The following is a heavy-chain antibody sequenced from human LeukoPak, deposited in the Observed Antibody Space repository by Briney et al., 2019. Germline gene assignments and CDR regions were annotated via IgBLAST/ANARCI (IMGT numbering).Heavy chain of an antibody. V-gene: IGHV3-23*01. D-gene: IGHD3-16*02. CDR1: GFTFSSYA. CDR3: AITFGGVIAMGLDY. J-gene: IGHJ4*02. Sequence: PGGSLRLSCAASGFTFSSYAVSWVRQAPGKGLEWVSAISGSDGSTYYADSVKGRFTISRDNSRNTLYLQMNSLRAEDTAVYYCAITFGGVIAMGLDYWGQGTLVTVSS. CDR2: ISGSDGST.